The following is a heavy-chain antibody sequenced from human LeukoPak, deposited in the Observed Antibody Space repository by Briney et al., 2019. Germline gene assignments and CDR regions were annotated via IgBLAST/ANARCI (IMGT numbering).Heavy chain of an antibody. CDR2: ISYDGSNK. V-gene: IGHV3-30*18. CDR1: GFTFSSYG. CDR3: AKDTGGSQQLIKQRPQKSIDY. J-gene: IGHJ4*02. Sequence: GRSLRLSCAASGFTFSSYGMHWVRQAPGKGLEWVAVISYDGSNKYYAGSVKGRFTISRDNSKNTLYLQMNSLRAEDTAVYYCAKDTGGSQQLIKQRPQKSIDYWGQGTLVTVSS. D-gene: IGHD6-13*01.